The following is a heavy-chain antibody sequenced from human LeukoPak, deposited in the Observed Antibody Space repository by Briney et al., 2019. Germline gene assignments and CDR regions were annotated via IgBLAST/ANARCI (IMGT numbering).Heavy chain of an antibody. D-gene: IGHD3-10*01. CDR2: ISSSGSTI. Sequence: GGSLRLSCAASGFTFSDYYMSWIRQAPGKGLEWVSYISSSGSTIYYAVSVKGRFTISRDNAKNSLYLQMNSLRAEDTAVYYCARDLRYYYGSGSPSGAFDIWGQGTMVTVSS. V-gene: IGHV3-11*01. J-gene: IGHJ3*02. CDR3: ARDLRYYYGSGSPSGAFDI. CDR1: GFTFSDYY.